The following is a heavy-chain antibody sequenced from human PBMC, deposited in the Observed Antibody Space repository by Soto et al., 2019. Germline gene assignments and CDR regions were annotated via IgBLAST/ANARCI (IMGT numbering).Heavy chain of an antibody. D-gene: IGHD4-17*01. CDR3: ARTLYGDNVDY. J-gene: IGHJ4*02. CDR2: MNPNSGNT. Sequence: ASVKVSCKASGYTFTSYDINWVQQATGQGLEWMGWMNPNSGNTGYAQKFQGRVTITRNTSISTAYMELSSLRSEGTAVYYCARTLYGDNVDYWGQGTLVTVSS. CDR1: GYTFTSYD. V-gene: IGHV1-8*01.